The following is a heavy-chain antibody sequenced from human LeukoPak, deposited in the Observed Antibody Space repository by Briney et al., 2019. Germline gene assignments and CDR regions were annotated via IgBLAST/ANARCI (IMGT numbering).Heavy chain of an antibody. D-gene: IGHD2-15*01. CDR1: GLAFSAYK. CDR3: VVGGSPGY. J-gene: IGHJ4*02. CDR2: ISTDGYTT. Sequence: GGSMRLSCAASGLAFSAYKTHWVRQAPRKGLVWVSRISTDGYTTDYADFVQGRFTASRDNTKNTWSLEMNSLRAEDTAVYYCVVGGSPGYWGQGTLVTVSS. V-gene: IGHV3-74*01.